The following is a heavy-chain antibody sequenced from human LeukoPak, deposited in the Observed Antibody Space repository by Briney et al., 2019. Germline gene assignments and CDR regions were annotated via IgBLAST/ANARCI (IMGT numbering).Heavy chain of an antibody. D-gene: IGHD2-8*01. V-gene: IGHV4-59*07. Sequence: SDTLTLTCSVSGGSISGYYWSWIRQPPAKGLEWIGYIHSNGKTNSDHSLKGRVTISVDTFKNQFSLNLISVTAADTAVYYCARYYCPNGVCQGFEYWGQGTLVTVSS. CDR3: ARYYCPNGVCQGFEY. CDR2: IHSNGKT. CDR1: GGSISGYY. J-gene: IGHJ4*02.